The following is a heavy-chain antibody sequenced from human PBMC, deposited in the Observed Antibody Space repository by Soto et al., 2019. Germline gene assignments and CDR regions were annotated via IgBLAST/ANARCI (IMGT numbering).Heavy chain of an antibody. CDR3: ARDRGGSSPHFDY. V-gene: IGHV1-2*04. Sequence: QVQLVQSGAEVKKPGASVKVSCKASGYTFTGYYMHWVRQAPGQGLEWMGWINPNSGGTNYAQKFQGWVTMTRDTSISTAYMELSRLRSDVTAVYYCARDRGGSSPHFDYWGQGTLVTVSS. CDR1: GYTFTGYY. CDR2: INPNSGGT. J-gene: IGHJ4*02. D-gene: IGHD2-15*01.